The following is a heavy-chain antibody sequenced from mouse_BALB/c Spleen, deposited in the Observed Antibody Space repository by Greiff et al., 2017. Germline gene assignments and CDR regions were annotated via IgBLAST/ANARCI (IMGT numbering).Heavy chain of an antibody. V-gene: IGHV3-2*02. D-gene: IGHD2-3*01. CDR1: GYSITSDYA. J-gene: IGHJ4*01. CDR2: ISYSGST. CDR3: ARRPSYDGYYGDYAMDY. Sequence: EVKLVESGPGLVTPSQSLSLTCTVTGYSITSDYAWNWIRQFPGNKLEWMGYISYSGSTSYNPSLKSRISITRDTSKNQFFLQLNSVTTEDTATYYCARRPSYDGYYGDYAMDYWGQGTSVTVSS.